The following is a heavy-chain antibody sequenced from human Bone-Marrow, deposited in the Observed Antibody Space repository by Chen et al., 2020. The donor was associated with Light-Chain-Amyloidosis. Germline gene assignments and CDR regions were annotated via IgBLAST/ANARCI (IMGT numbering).Heavy chain of an antibody. V-gene: IGHV4-39*07. Sequence: QVQLQQWGAGLLKPSETLSLTCTVSGGSISSSSYYWGWIRQPPGKGLEWIGSIYYSGSTYYNPSLKSRVTISVDTSKNQFSLKLSSVTAADTAVYYCARDYYDSSGYTDAFDIWGQGTMVTVSS. CDR3: ARDYYDSSGYTDAFDI. CDR1: GGSISSSSYY. D-gene: IGHD3-22*01. J-gene: IGHJ3*02. CDR2: IYYSGST.